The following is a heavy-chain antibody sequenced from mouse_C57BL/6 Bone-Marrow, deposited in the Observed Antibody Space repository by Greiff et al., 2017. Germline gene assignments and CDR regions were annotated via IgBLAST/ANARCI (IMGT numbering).Heavy chain of an antibody. CDR3: ARHDCRSPWFAD. J-gene: IGHJ3*01. CDR1: EYEFPSHD. D-gene: IGHD1-1*01. V-gene: IGHV5-2*01. Sequence: EVQRVESGGGLVQPGESLKLSCESTEYEFPSHDMSWVRKTPEKRLELVAAINSDGGSTYYPDTMESRFIISRDNTKKTLYLQMSSLMSADTALYYVARHDCRSPWFADWGRGTLVTVSA. CDR2: INSDGGST.